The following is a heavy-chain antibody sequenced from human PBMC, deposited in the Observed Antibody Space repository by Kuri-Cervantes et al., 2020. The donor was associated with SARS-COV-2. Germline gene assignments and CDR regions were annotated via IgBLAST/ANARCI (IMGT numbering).Heavy chain of an antibody. CDR1: GYSFTSHN. V-gene: IGHV1-46*01. J-gene: IGHJ4*02. Sequence: ASVKVSCKASGYSFTSHNMHWVRQAPGQGLEWMGMLNPSGGSRINTQKFQGRLTMTRDTPTSTVYMDLSSLRSDDTAVYYCAREYYYGSGRYYGAFDHWGQGTPVTVSS. CDR2: LNPSGGSR. CDR3: AREYYYGSGRYYGAFDH. D-gene: IGHD3-10*01.